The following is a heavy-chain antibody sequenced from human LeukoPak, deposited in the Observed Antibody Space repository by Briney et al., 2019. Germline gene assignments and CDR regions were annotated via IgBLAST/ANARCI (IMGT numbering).Heavy chain of an antibody. D-gene: IGHD3-22*01. CDR3: ARLCYYDSSDYYLDAFDI. Sequence: GGSLRLSCAASGFTVSSNYMSWVRQAPGKGLEGVSVIYSGGNTYYADSVKGRFTISRDNSKNTLYLQMNSLRAEDTAVYYCARLCYYDSSDYYLDAFDIWGQGTMVTVSS. V-gene: IGHV3-66*04. J-gene: IGHJ3*02. CDR1: GFTVSSNY. CDR2: IYSGGNT.